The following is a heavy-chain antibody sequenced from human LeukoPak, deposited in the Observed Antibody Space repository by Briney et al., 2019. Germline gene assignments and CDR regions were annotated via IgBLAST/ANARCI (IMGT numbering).Heavy chain of an antibody. CDR1: VGTFSSYA. J-gene: IGHJ4*02. CDR3: PREVVTAIPGYFDY. Sequence: GASVTVSFTASVGTFSSYAISWVRQAPGQGLGWVGGFIPIFGTAKYAQKFQGRVRITAYKATSTPYMELSSLRSEDTAVYYCPREVVTAIPGYFDYWGQGTLVTVSS. D-gene: IGHD2-21*02. V-gene: IGHV1-69*06. CDR2: FIPIFGTA.